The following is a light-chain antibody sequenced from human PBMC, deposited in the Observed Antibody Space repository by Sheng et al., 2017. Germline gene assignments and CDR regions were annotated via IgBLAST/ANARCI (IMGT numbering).Light chain of an antibody. V-gene: IGKV1-33*01. CDR1: QDITYY. Sequence: DIQMTQSPSSVSASVGDRVTITCRASQDITYYLNWYQQKPGKAPKLLIYDASNLETGVPSRFSGRGSGTDFTLSISSLQPEDIATYYCQQYDNLPLTFGGGTKVRIK. J-gene: IGKJ4*01. CDR3: QQYDNLPLT. CDR2: DAS.